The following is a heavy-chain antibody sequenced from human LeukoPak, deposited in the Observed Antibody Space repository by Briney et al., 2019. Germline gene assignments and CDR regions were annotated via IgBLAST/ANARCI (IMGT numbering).Heavy chain of an antibody. Sequence: SETLSLTCTVSGGSISSSSYYWGWIRQPPGKGLEWIGSIYYSGSTYYNPSLKSRVTISVDTSKNQFSLKLSSVTAADTAVYYCARVEPRWRITMVRGVINNWFDPWGQGTLVTVSS. J-gene: IGHJ5*02. V-gene: IGHV4-39*07. CDR2: IYYSGST. CDR3: ARVEPRWRITMVRGVINNWFDP. D-gene: IGHD3-10*01. CDR1: GGSISSSSYY.